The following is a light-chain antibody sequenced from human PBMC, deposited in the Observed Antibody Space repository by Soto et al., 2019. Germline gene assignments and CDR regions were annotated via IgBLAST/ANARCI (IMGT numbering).Light chain of an antibody. CDR2: KAS. CDR1: QTISSW. J-gene: IGKJ1*01. CDR3: QQYNRSPWT. V-gene: IGKV1-5*03. Sequence: DIQMTQSPSTLSASVGDRATITCRACQTISSWLAWYQQKPGRAPKLLIYKASTLESEVPSRFSGSGSGTEFTLTISSLQPDDFATYYCQQYNRSPWTFGQGTKVEIK.